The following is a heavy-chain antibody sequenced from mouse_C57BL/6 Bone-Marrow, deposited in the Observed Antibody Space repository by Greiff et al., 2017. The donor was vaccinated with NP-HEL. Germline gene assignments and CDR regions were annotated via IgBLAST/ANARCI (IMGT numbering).Heavy chain of an antibody. J-gene: IGHJ4*01. Sequence: QVQLQQPGAELVKPGASVKLSCKASGYTFTSYWMQWVKQRPGQGLEWIGEIDPSDSYTNYNQKFKGKATLTVDTSSSTAYMQLSSLTSEYSAVYYCARDYSNYLSAMDYWGQGTSVTVSS. CDR2: IDPSDSYT. V-gene: IGHV1-50*01. CDR3: ARDYSNYLSAMDY. D-gene: IGHD2-5*01. CDR1: GYTFTSYW.